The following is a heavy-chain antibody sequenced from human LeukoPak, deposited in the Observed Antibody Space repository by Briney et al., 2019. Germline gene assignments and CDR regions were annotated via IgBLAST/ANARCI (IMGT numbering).Heavy chain of an antibody. CDR2: ISSSGSTI. CDR1: GFTFSSYE. V-gene: IGHV3-48*03. D-gene: IGHD1-14*01. CDR3: ARDGAWEPPHYYYGMDV. J-gene: IGHJ6*02. Sequence: PGGSLRHSCAASGFTFSSYEMNWVRQAPGKGLEWVSYISSSGSTIYYADSVKGRFTISRDNAKNSLYLQMNSLRAEDTAVYYCARDGAWEPPHYYYGMDVWGQGTTVTVSS.